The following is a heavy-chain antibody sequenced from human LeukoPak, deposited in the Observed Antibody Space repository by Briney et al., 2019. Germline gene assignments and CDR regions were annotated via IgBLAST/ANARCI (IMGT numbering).Heavy chain of an antibody. J-gene: IGHJ4*02. CDR3: ARNLRKYGSNSEYFDY. CDR2: IWYDASNK. V-gene: IGHV3-33*01. CDR1: GFTFSSHG. D-gene: IGHD4-23*01. Sequence: GGSLRLSCAASGFTFSSHGMHWVRQAPGKGLEWVAVIWYDASNKYYADSVKGRFTVSRDNSKNTLYLQMNSLRAEDTAMYYCARNLRKYGSNSEYFDYWGQGTLVTVSS.